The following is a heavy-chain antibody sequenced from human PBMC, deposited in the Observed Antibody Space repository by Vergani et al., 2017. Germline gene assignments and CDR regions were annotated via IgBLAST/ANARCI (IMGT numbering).Heavy chain of an antibody. J-gene: IGHJ6*02. CDR1: GGTFSSYA. V-gene: IGHV1-69*18. D-gene: IGHD5/OR15-5a*01. CDR3: ARRDSVYDRDYYYYGMDV. CDR2: IIPIFGTA. Sequence: QVPLVQSGAEVKKPGASVKVSCTASGGTFSSYAISWVRQAPGQGLEWMGRIIPIFGTANYAQKFQGRVTITEDESTSTAYMELSSLRSEDTAVYYCARRDSVYDRDYYYYGMDVWGQGTTVTVSS.